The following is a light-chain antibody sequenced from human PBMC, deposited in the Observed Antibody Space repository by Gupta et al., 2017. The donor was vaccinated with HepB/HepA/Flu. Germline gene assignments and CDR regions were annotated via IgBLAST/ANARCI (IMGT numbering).Light chain of an antibody. CDR2: KAS. CDR3: QQYNNYSPMWT. J-gene: IGKJ1*01. CDR1: QSIDNW. V-gene: IGKV1-5*03. Sequence: DIQMTQSPSTLSASVGDRVTITCRASQSIDNWLAWHQQKPGKAPKLLIYKASRLESGVSSRFIGSGSGTEFXLTISSXQPDDSATYYCQQYNNYSPMWTFGXGTKVGIK.